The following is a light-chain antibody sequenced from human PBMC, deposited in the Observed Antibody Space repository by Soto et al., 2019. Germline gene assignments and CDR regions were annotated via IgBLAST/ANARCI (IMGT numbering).Light chain of an antibody. V-gene: IGLV3-21*04. J-gene: IGLJ3*02. CDR1: DLGSKA. Sequence: SYVLTQTPSVSVAPGKTATITCGGNDLGSKAVHWYQQKPGQAPVLVIFYDDDRPSGIPERFSGSNSENTATLTISRVEAGDEADYYCHVWDSSSDHSVFGGGTKLTVL. CDR3: HVWDSSSDHSV. CDR2: YDD.